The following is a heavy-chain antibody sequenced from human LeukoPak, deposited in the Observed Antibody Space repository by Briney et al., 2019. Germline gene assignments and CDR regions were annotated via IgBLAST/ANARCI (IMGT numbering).Heavy chain of an antibody. J-gene: IGHJ3*02. CDR3: AARNLGSGSHDDAFDI. CDR2: IYYSKST. CDR1: GGFYSSHY. V-gene: IGHV4-59*11. D-gene: IGHD3-22*01. Sequence: SETLSLTRTFSGGFYSSHYWSWMRQPRGKGLEGMGYIYYSKSTTYNPSLKRRIIISVDTSKKQFAQKLRSITAADTAVYYCAARNLGSGSHDDAFDIWGQGTMVTVSS.